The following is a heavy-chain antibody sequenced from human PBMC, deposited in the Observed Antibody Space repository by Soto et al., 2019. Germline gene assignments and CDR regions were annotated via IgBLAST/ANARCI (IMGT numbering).Heavy chain of an antibody. CDR3: AKGRETTTSAKFCFDN. Sequence: EVRLLESGGGLVQPGGSLRLSCAASGFSFSSYDMTWVRQAPGQGLEWVSSLSVTGGGPYYADSVRGRFTMSRDNSKITLALEMSGLRADDSAVYYCAKGRETTTSAKFCFDNWGQGTLVTVSS. V-gene: IGHV3-23*01. J-gene: IGHJ4*02. CDR1: GFSFSSYD. CDR2: LSVTGGGP. D-gene: IGHD1-26*01.